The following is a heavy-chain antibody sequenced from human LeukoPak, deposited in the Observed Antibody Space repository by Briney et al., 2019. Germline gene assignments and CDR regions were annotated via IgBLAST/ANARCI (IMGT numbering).Heavy chain of an antibody. Sequence: SGTLSLTCAVSGGSISSSNWWSWVRQPPGKGLEWIAEIHHGGSTNYNASLKSRVTISVDKSKNQFYLKLSSVTAADAAVYYCATKTTGAAGTFDYWGQGTLITVSS. CDR1: GGSISSSNW. CDR3: ATKTTGAAGTFDY. CDR2: IHHGGST. D-gene: IGHD1-14*01. V-gene: IGHV4-4*02. J-gene: IGHJ4*02.